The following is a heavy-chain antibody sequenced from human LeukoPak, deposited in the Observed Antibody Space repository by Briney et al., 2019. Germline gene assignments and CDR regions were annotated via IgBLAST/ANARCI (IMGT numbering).Heavy chain of an antibody. J-gene: IGHJ4*02. CDR3: TRRVAITGTPKAYFDY. Sequence: SETLSLTCSVSGGSISGYYWSWIRQPPGKELEWIGYVYHSENTKYNPSLESRVTISLDTSKNQFSLRLNSVTTADTAVYFCTRRVAITGTPKAYFDYWGQGILVTVSS. D-gene: IGHD1-20*01. V-gene: IGHV4-59*08. CDR1: GGSISGYY. CDR2: VYHSENT.